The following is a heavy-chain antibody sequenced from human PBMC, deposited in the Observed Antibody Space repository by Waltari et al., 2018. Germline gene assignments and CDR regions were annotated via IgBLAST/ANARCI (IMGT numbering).Heavy chain of an antibody. V-gene: IGHV3-30*02. CDR3: YGSGSYYMGPTFDY. CDR2: IRYDGSNK. CDR1: FHFRCFC. J-gene: IGHJ4*02. Sequence: VQVVGSWGRLVQPGGSPSPSLSSSCFHFRCFCPPWGPPAPRKGLEWVAFIRYDGSNKYYADSVKGRFTISRDNSKNTLYLQMNSLRAEDTAVYYCYGSGSYYMGPTFDYWGQGTLVTVSS. D-gene: IGHD3-10*01.